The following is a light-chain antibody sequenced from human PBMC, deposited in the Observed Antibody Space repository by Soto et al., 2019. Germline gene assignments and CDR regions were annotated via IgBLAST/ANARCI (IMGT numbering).Light chain of an antibody. CDR3: QQYGSSPT. J-gene: IGKJ1*01. CDR2: GAS. CDR1: QSVRSGY. Sequence: EIVLTQSPGTLSLSPGERATLSCRASQSVRSGYLAWYQQKPGQAPRLLIYGASSRATGIPDRFSGSGSGTDFTLTISRLEPEDFAVYYRQQYGSSPTFGQGTKVDIK. V-gene: IGKV3-20*01.